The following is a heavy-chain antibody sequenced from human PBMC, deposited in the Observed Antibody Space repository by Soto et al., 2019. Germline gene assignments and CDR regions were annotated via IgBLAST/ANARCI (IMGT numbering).Heavy chain of an antibody. V-gene: IGHV1-18*01. D-gene: IGHD6-19*01. CDR1: SYTFTSYG. Sequence: ASVQESCKASSYTFTSYGISWVRQAPGQGLEWMGWISAYNGNTNYAQKLQGRVTMTTDTSTSTAYMELRSLISDDTAVYYCARGLGSGWYVGFGYYYYGMDVWGQGTTVTVSS. CDR2: ISAYNGNT. CDR3: ARGLGSGWYVGFGYYYYGMDV. J-gene: IGHJ6*02.